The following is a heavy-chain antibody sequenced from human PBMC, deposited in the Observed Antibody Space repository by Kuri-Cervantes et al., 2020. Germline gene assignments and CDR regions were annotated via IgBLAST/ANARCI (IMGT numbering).Heavy chain of an antibody. J-gene: IGHJ4*02. CDR2: INHSGST. CDR1: GGPFSGYY. CDR3: ARGRSSRGRAGIVWWHY. D-gene: IGHD1-26*01. Sequence: SETLSLTCAVYGGPFSGYYWSWIRQPPGKGLEWIGEINHSGSTNYNPSLKSRVTISVDTSKNQFSLKVSSVTAADTAVYYCARGRSSRGRAGIVWWHYWGQGTLVTVSS. V-gene: IGHV4-34*01.